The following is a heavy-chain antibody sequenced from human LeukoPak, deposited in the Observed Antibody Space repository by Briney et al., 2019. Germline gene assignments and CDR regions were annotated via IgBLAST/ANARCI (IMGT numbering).Heavy chain of an antibody. J-gene: IGHJ4*02. V-gene: IGHV3-43*02. CDR1: GFTFDDYA. CDR3: AKDVAGYSSNFFDY. CDR2: ITGDGGGT. Sequence: PGGSLRLSCAVSGFTFDDYATHWVRQVPGNGLEWVSLITGDGGGTYYADSVKGRFTISRDNSKNSLYLRMNSLRTEDTALYYCAKDVAGYSSNFFDYWARESWSPSPQ. D-gene: IGHD6-19*01.